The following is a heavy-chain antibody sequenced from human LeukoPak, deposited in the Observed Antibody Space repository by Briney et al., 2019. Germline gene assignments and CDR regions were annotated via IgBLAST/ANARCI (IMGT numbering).Heavy chain of an antibody. J-gene: IGHJ5*02. CDR1: GYTFTSYD. Sequence: ASVKVSCKASGYTFTSYDINWVRQATGQGLEWVGWMNPNSGNTGYAQKFQGRVTMTRNTSISTAYMELSSLRSEDTAVYYCARAGQGYDFWSGYYQYNWFDPWGQGTLVTVSS. CDR2: MNPNSGNT. D-gene: IGHD3-3*01. CDR3: ARAGQGYDFWSGYYQYNWFDP. V-gene: IGHV1-8*01.